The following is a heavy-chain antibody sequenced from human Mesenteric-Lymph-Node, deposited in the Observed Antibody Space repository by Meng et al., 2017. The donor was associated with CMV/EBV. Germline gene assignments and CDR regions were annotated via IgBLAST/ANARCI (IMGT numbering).Heavy chain of an antibody. CDR3: AKDPEGY. V-gene: IGHV3-23*01. J-gene: IGHJ4*02. CDR1: GFNFLNYA. Sequence: EVQLLESGGGLAPPGGSLRVSCAVSGFNFLNYAMTWVRQAPGKGLEWVSTISASGGSRYYADSVQGRFSVSRDNYKNTLYLQMNSLRAEDTAVYYCAKDPEGYWGQGTLVTVSS. CDR2: ISASGGSR.